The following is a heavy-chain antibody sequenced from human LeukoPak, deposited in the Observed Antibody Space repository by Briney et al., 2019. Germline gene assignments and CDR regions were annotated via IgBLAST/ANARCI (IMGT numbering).Heavy chain of an antibody. CDR1: GYNFNIYW. CDR2: ISPGGSDT. Sequence: GESLKISCEASGYNFNIYWIGWGRQMPGKGLEWVGIISPGGSDTRYSPSFEGQVTISADRSINTAYLQWSSLKAPDTAIYYSARQQPVPGPGIDYWGQGTVVIVSS. J-gene: IGHJ4*02. CDR3: ARQQPVPGPGIDY. D-gene: IGHD6-19*01. V-gene: IGHV5-51*01.